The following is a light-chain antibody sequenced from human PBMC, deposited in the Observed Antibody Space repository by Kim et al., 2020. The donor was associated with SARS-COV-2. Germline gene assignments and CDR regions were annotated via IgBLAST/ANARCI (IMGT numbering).Light chain of an antibody. CDR2: VVT. Sequence: QSALTQPATVSGSPGQSLSISCTGTCSDVGNYNLVSLYQQFAGKAVKLMIYVVTKRPSWVSNSFSVSKSGNTASLTIPGLQADDEADYNCCSYAGSSTYFFGSGTKVTVL. V-gene: IGLV2-23*02. J-gene: IGLJ1*01. CDR3: CSYAGSSTYF. CDR1: CSDVGNYNL.